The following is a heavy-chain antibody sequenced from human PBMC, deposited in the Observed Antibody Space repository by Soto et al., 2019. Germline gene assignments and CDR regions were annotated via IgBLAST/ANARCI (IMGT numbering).Heavy chain of an antibody. V-gene: IGHV3-23*01. D-gene: IGHD1-7*01. Sequence: GGSLRLSCATSGLTFSNYAMSWVRQAPGGGLGWVSSMSGRRSTTYYADSGRGRFTISRDRSKNTLYLQMSSLRAEDTALYYCAKNQERELPRVIDFWGQGTLVTVSS. CDR1: GLTFSNYA. J-gene: IGHJ4*02. CDR2: MSGRRSTT. CDR3: AKNQERELPRVIDF.